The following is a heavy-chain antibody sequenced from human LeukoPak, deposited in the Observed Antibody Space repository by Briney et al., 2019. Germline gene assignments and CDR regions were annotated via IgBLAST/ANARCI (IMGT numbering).Heavy chain of an antibody. CDR1: GYSISSGYY. V-gene: IGHV4-38-2*01. CDR2: IYHSGST. D-gene: IGHD3-10*01. J-gene: IGHJ4*02. Sequence: PSETLSLTCAVSGYSISSGYYWGWIRQPPGKGLEWIGSIYHSGSTYYNPSLKSRVTISVDTSKNQFSLKLSSVTAADTAVYYCARRGSGDCWGQGTLVTVSS. CDR3: ARRGSGDC.